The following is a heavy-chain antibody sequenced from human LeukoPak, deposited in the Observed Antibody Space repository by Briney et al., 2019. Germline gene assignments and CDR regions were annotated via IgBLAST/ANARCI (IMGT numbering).Heavy chain of an antibody. CDR3: ARDLRQYCSSTSCYRYCSGGSCYSDY. V-gene: IGHV3-7*01. CDR2: IKQDGSEK. Sequence: GGSLRLSCAASGFTFSSYCMSWVRQAPGKGLEWVANIKQDGSEKYYVDSVKGRFTISRDNAKNSLYLQMNSLRAEDTAVYYCARDLRQYCSSTSCYRYCSGGSCYSDYWGQGTLVTVSS. CDR1: GFTFSSYC. J-gene: IGHJ4*02. D-gene: IGHD2-2*01.